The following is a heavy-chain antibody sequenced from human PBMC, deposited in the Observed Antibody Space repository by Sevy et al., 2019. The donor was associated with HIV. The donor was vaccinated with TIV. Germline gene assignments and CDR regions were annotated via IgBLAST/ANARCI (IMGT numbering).Heavy chain of an antibody. J-gene: IGHJ3*02. Sequence: GGSLRLSCAASGFTFDDYAMHWVRQAPGKGLEWVSGISWNSGSIGYADSVKGRFTISRDNAKNSLYLQMNSLSAEDTAWYYCAKDIKRYSGSYEALDIWGQGTMVTVSS. CDR3: AKDIKRYSGSYEALDI. CDR1: GFTFDDYA. CDR2: ISWNSGSI. V-gene: IGHV3-9*01. D-gene: IGHD1-26*01.